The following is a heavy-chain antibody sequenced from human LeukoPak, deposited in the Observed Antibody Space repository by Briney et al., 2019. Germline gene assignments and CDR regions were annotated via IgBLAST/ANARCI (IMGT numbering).Heavy chain of an antibody. CDR2: IYYSGST. D-gene: IGHD3-3*01. J-gene: IGHJ4*02. CDR3: ASRSSIWSGYQDTLYYFDS. V-gene: IGHV4-59*01. Sequence: SETLSLTCTVSGGSISSYYWSWIRQPPGKRLEWIGHIYYSGSTNYNPSLKSRVTISVDTSKNQFSLKLSSVTAADTDVYYCASRSSIWSGYQDTLYYFDSWGQGTLVTVSS. CDR1: GGSISSYY.